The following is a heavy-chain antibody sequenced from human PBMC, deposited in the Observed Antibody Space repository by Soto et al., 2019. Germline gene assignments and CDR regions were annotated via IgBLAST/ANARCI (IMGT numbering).Heavy chain of an antibody. CDR1: GYTFTSYG. CDR3: ARDRRELSFMRPDAFDI. Sequence: VQLVQSGAEVKKPGASVKVSCKASGYTFTSYGISWVRQAPGQGLEWMGWISAYNGNTNYAQKLQGRVTMTTDTSTSTAYMELRSLRSDDTAVYCCARDRRELSFMRPDAFDIWGQGTMVTVSS. J-gene: IGHJ3*02. D-gene: IGHD3-16*02. CDR2: ISAYNGNT. V-gene: IGHV1-18*04.